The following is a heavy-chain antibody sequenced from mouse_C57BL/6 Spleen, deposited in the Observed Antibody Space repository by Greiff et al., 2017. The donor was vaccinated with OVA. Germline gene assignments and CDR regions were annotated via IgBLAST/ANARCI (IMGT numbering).Heavy chain of an antibody. D-gene: IGHD1-1*01. CDR3: ARNLYYGSSYENAMDY. Sequence: VMLVESGAELARPGASVKLSCKASGYTFTSYGISWVKQRTGQGLEWIGEIYPRSGNTYYNEKFKGKATLTADKSSSTAYMELRSLTSEDSAVYFCARNLYYGSSYENAMDYWGQGTSVTVSS. J-gene: IGHJ4*01. CDR1: GYTFTSYG. CDR2: IYPRSGNT. V-gene: IGHV1-81*01.